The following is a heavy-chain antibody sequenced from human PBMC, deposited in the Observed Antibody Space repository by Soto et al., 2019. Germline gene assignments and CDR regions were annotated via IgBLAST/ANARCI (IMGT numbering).Heavy chain of an antibody. D-gene: IGHD5-12*01. CDR2: IYYSGYT. J-gene: IGHJ4*02. CDR3: ARDSVGSGYD. Sequence: QVQLQESGPGLVKPSETLSLTCAVSGGSMSSYYWSWIRQPPGKRPEWIGYIYYSGYTNYNPSLKSRVTISVDTSKHQFSLKLSSVTAADTAVYYCARDSVGSGYDWGQGTLVTVSS. CDR1: GGSMSSYY. V-gene: IGHV4-59*01.